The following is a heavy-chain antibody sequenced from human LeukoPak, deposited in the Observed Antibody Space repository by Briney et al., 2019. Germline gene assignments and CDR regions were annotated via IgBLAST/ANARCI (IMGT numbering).Heavy chain of an antibody. CDR3: AKTITMIVGFFDY. D-gene: IGHD3-22*01. CDR2: ISGSGGST. Sequence: GGSLRLSCAASGFSFSSYAMSWVRQAPGKGLEWVSAISGSGGSTYYADSVKGRFTISRDNSKNTLYLQMNSLRAEDTAVYYCAKTITMIVGFFDYWGQGTLVTVSS. CDR1: GFSFSSYA. V-gene: IGHV3-23*01. J-gene: IGHJ4*02.